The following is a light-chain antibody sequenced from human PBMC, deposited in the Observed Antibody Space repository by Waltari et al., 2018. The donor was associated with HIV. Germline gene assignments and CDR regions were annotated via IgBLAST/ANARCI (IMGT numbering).Light chain of an antibody. V-gene: IGLV2-23*01. J-gene: IGLJ2*01. CDR2: EGI. CDR3: SSYGGSSNWL. CDR1: SRAIGHYNL. Sequence: QSALTQPASVSGSPGQSITISCTGTSRAIGHYNLVSWYQQYAGKAPKLLIYEGIKRPSGVSNRISGSKSANTASLTISGLQAEDEADYYCSSYGGSSNWLFGGGTKLTVL.